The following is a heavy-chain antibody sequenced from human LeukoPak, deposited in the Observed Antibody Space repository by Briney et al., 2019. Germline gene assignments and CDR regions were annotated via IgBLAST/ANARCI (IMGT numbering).Heavy chain of an antibody. Sequence: ASVKVSCKASGYTFTSYGISWVRQAPGQGLEGMGWISAYNGNTNYAQKLQGRVTMTTDTSTSIAYMELRSLRSDDTAVYYCAGAVYCSGGSCYSDFDYWGQGTLVTVSS. CDR2: ISAYNGNT. V-gene: IGHV1-18*04. J-gene: IGHJ4*02. CDR1: GYTFTSYG. D-gene: IGHD2-15*01. CDR3: AGAVYCSGGSCYSDFDY.